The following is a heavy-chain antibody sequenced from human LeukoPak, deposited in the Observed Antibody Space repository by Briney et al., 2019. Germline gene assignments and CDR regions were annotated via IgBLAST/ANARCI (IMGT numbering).Heavy chain of an antibody. CDR3: ARYHQPSGPNWLDR. D-gene: IGHD2-15*01. CDR2: IYYSGST. V-gene: IGHV4-59*01. J-gene: IGHJ5*02. Sequence: SETLSLTCTVSGGSISSYYWSWIRQPPGKGLEWIGDIYYSGSTNYNPSLKSRVTISVDTSKNQFSLSLSSVTAADTAVYYCARYHQPSGPNWLDRWGQGTLVTVSS. CDR1: GGSISSYY.